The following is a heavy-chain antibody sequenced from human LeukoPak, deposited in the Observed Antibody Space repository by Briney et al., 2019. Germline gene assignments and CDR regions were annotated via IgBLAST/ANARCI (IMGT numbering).Heavy chain of an antibody. V-gene: IGHV3-21*01. CDR1: GFTFSSYS. CDR3: AGSTLWFGEYFFDY. D-gene: IGHD3-10*01. CDR2: ISSSSSYI. Sequence: GGSLRLPCAASGFTFSSYSMNWVRQAPGKGLEWVSSISSSSSYIYYADSVKGRFTISRDNAKNSLYLQMNSLRAEDTAVYYCAGSTLWFGEYFFDYWGQGTLVTVSS. J-gene: IGHJ4*02.